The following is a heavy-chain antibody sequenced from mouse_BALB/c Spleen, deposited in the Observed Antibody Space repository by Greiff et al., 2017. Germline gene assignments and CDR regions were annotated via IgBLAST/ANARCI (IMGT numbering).Heavy chain of an antibody. V-gene: IGHV1S81*02. Sequence: VQLKQPGAELVKPGASVKLSCKASGYTFTSYWMHWVKQRPGQGLEWIGEINPSNGRTNYNEKFKSKATLTVDKSSSTAYMQLSSLTSEDSAVYYCAYYGYGYAMDYWGQGTSVTVSS. J-gene: IGHJ4*01. CDR2: INPSNGRT. CDR3: AYYGYGYAMDY. CDR1: GYTFTSYW. D-gene: IGHD2-2*01.